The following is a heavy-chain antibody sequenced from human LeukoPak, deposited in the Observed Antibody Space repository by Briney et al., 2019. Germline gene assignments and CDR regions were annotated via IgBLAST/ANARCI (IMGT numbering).Heavy chain of an antibody. D-gene: IGHD6-13*01. CDR1: GYTFTCYG. CDR3: AGPIAAAGKFDY. V-gene: IGHV1-18*01. Sequence: GASVKVSCKASGYTFTCYGISWVRQAPGQGLEWMGWISAYNGNTNYAQKLQGRVTMTTDTSTSTAYMELRSLRPDDTAVYYCAGPIAAAGKFDYWGQGTLVTVSS. CDR2: ISAYNGNT. J-gene: IGHJ4*02.